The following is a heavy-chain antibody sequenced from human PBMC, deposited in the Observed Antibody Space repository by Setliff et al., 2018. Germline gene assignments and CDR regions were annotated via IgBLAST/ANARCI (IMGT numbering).Heavy chain of an antibody. J-gene: IGHJ4*02. CDR3: ASAAAGYCSGRSCYAKLYFDY. CDR2: IYSSGRT. D-gene: IGHD2-15*01. Sequence: PSETLSLTCRVSGDSISDYHWSWIRQPPGQGLEWIGYIYSSGRTNYNPSLKSRVSLSLDTSKNQFSLKLSSVTAADTAVYYCASAAAGYCSGRSCYAKLYFDYWGQGTLVTVSS. CDR1: GDSISDYH. V-gene: IGHV4-4*09.